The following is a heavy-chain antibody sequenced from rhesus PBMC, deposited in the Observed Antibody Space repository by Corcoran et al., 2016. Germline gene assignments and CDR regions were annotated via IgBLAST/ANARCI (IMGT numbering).Heavy chain of an antibody. CDR2: INGNSGST. D-gene: IGHD3-16*01. J-gene: IGHJ4*01. CDR3: ARSGGSYYGPDY. CDR1: GASISSYW. Sequence: QVQLQESGPGLVKPSETLSLTCAVSGASISSYWWSWIRQPPGKGLEWIGEINGNSGSTYYTPSLKSRVTISKDASKNQFSLKLSSVTAADTAVYYCARSGGSYYGPDYWGQGVLVTVSS. V-gene: IGHV4-80*01.